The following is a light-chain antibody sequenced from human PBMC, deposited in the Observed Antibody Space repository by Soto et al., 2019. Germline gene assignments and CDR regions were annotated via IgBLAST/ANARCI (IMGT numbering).Light chain of an antibody. CDR1: QSISSY. J-gene: IGKJ3*01. CDR2: AVS. V-gene: IGKV1-39*01. Sequence: DIQMTQSPSSLSASVGDRVTMTCRARQSISSYLNWYQQKPGKAPKALIFAVSSLQSGVPSRFSGSGSGTEFTLTITNLQPEDFATYYCQQSYSPLFTFGPGTKVEI. CDR3: QQSYSPLFT.